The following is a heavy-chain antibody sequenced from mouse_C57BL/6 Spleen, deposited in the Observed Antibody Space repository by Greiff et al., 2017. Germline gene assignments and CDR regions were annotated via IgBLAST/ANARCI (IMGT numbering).Heavy chain of an antibody. Sequence: QVQLQQPGAELVKPGASVKMSCKASGYTFTSYWITWVKQRPGQGLEWIGDIYPGSGSTNYNEKFKSKATLTVDTSSSTAYMPLSSLTSEDSAVYYCARCCCTPLYAMDYWGQGTSVTVSS. CDR3: ARCCCTPLYAMDY. D-gene: IGHD3-3*01. CDR2: IYPGSGST. J-gene: IGHJ4*01. CDR1: GYTFTSYW. V-gene: IGHV1-55*01.